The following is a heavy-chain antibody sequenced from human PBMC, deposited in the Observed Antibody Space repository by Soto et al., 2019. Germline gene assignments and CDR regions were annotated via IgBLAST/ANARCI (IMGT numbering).Heavy chain of an antibody. V-gene: IGHV3-23*01. CDR1: GFTFSSYA. J-gene: IGHJ4*02. D-gene: IGHD3-3*01. Sequence: EVQLLESGGGLVQPGGSLRLSCAASGFTFSSYAMSWVRQAPGKGLEWVSAISGSGGSTYYADSVKGRFTISRDNSTNTRYLQMNSLRAEDTALYFCAEVWCYEFWGGREDFWGQGTLVTLSS. CDR2: ISGSGGST. CDR3: AEVWCYEFWGGREDF.